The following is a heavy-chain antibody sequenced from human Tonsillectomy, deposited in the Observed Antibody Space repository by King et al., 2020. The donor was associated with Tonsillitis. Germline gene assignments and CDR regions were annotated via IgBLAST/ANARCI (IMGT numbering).Heavy chain of an antibody. CDR1: CGYISSYY. D-gene: IGHD4-17*01. Sequence: QLQESGPGLAKPSETLSLTYTVSCGYISSYYWSWIRQPPGQGPEWIGFIHNSGSTNYNPSLKSRVTISADTSKNQISLQLTSVTAADTAVYYCARNYGVYWYFDLWGRGTLVTVSS. CDR3: ARNYGVYWYFDL. V-gene: IGHV4-59*01. CDR2: IHNSGST. J-gene: IGHJ2*01.